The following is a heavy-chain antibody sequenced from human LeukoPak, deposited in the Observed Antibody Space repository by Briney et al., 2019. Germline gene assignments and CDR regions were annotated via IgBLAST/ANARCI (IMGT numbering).Heavy chain of an antibody. Sequence: PSETLSLTCTVPGGSISSHYWSWIRQPQGKGLEWIGYMYDSVRTKDNPSLKSRVTLSADTSKNQFSLRLSSVTAADTAVYYCATIKRGNIYGYFDFWGQGILVTVSS. CDR3: ATIKRGNIYGYFDF. J-gene: IGHJ4*02. V-gene: IGHV4-59*11. D-gene: IGHD5-18*01. CDR2: MYDSVRT. CDR1: GGSISSHY.